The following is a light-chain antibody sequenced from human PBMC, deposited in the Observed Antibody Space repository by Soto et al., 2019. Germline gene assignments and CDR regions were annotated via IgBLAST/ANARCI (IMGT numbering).Light chain of an antibody. CDR1: QSVSSTY. Sequence: EIVLTQSPGTLSLSPGERATLSCTASQSVSSTYLAWYQQKPGQAPRLPIYGASSRATGIPDRFSGSGSGTDFTLTISRLEPEDFAVYYCQHSGSLVPTFGGGTKVEIK. J-gene: IGKJ4*01. V-gene: IGKV3-20*01. CDR2: GAS. CDR3: QHSGSLVPT.